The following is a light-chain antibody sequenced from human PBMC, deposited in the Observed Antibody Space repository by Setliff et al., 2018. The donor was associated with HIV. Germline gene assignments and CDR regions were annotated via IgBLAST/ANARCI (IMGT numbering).Light chain of an antibody. J-gene: IGLJ1*01. CDR3: SSYTTSRQFV. Sequence: QSVLAQPASVSGSPGQSVTISCTGTSSDVGAYNFVSWYQQHPGRAPKLMIYDVINRNSGVSIRFSGSKPGNAASLTISGLQAEDEADYYCSSYTTSRQFVFGSGTKV. V-gene: IGLV2-14*03. CDR2: DVI. CDR1: SSDVGAYNF.